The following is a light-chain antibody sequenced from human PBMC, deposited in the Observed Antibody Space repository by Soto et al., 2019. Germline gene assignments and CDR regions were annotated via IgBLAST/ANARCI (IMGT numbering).Light chain of an antibody. V-gene: IGKV3-20*01. CDR3: QQYGSSPGT. CDR2: GAS. CDR1: QSVSSSY. Sequence: EIVLPQSPGTLSLSPGERATLSCRASQSVSSSYLACYQQKPGQAPRLLIYGASIRATGIPDRFSGSGSGTDLTLTISRLEPEEFAVYYCQQYGSSPGTVGQGTKVEIK. J-gene: IGKJ1*01.